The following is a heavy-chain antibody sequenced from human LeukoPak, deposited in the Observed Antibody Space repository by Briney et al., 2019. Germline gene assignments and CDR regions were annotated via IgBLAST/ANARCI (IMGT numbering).Heavy chain of an antibody. CDR2: ISAYNGNT. V-gene: IGHV1-18*01. Sequence: ASVKVSCKASGYTFTSYGISWVRLAPGQGLEWMGWISAYNGNTNYAQKLQGRVTMTTDTSTSTAYMELRSLRSDDTAVYYCARVLKGYYYMDVWGKGTTVTISS. CDR1: GYTFTSYG. J-gene: IGHJ6*03. CDR3: ARVLKGYYYMDV.